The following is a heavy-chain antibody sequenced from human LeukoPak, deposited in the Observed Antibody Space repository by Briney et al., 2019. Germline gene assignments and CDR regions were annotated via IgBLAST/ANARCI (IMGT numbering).Heavy chain of an antibody. V-gene: IGHV1-46*01. D-gene: IGHD3-3*01. Sequence: ASVKVSCKASGYTFTSYYMHWVRQAPGQGLEWMGIINPSGGSTSYAQKFQGRVTMTRDTSTSTVYMELSSLRSEDTAVYYCARAIPSEARPYYDFWSGQLSNWFDPRGQGTLVTVSS. CDR3: ARAIPSEARPYYDFWSGQLSNWFDP. CDR2: INPSGGST. CDR1: GYTFTSYY. J-gene: IGHJ5*02.